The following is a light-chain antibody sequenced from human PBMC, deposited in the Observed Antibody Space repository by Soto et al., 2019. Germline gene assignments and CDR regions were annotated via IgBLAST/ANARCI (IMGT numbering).Light chain of an antibody. Sequence: QSVLTQPPSVSGAPGQRVTISCTGSSSNIGAGYDVHWYQQHPGKAPKVLISEVSNRPSGVSNRFSGSKSGNTASLTISGLQAEDEADYYCNSYATGNTRVFGTGTKVTVL. J-gene: IGLJ1*01. CDR1: SSNIGAGYD. V-gene: IGLV1-40*01. CDR3: NSYATGNTRV. CDR2: EVS.